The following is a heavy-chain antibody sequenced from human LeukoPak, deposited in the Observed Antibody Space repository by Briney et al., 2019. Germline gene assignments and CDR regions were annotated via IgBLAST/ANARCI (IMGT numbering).Heavy chain of an antibody. CDR3: ARGGPYHAFDI. V-gene: IGHV3-74*01. CDR2: INNDGGGT. J-gene: IGHJ3*02. CDR1: GFTFGSYW. D-gene: IGHD2-2*02. Sequence: GVSLRLSCAASGFTFGSYWMYWVRRAPGKGLVYIARINNDGGGTTYADSVKGRFTISRDNARNGVYLQMHSLRAEDTAVYYCARGGPYHAFDIWGQGTMVTVSS.